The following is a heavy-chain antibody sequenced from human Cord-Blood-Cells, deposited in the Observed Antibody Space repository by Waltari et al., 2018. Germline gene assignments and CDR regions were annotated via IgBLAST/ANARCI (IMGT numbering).Heavy chain of an antibody. CDR3: ARDRGDVYFDY. V-gene: IGHV3-7*01. J-gene: IGHJ4*02. Sequence: EVQLVDSGGGLVQPGWSLRLSCAAAGFTFSSYWMSWVRQAPGKGLEWVANIKQDGSEKYYVDSVKGRFTISRDNAKNSLYLQMNSLRAEDTAVYYCARDRGDVYFDYWGQGTLVTVSS. CDR2: IKQDGSEK. D-gene: IGHD2-21*02. CDR1: GFTFSSYW.